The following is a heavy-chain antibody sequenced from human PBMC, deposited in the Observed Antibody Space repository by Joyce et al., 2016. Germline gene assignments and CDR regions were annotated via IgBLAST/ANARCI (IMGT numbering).Heavy chain of an antibody. V-gene: IGHV3-30*18. CDR3: AKILTATYSSGWFLDY. D-gene: IGHD6-25*01. CDR2: ISYDGIYK. Sequence: QVQLVESGGGVVQPGRSLSLSCAASGLTLSNYGVHWVRQGPGKGLEWVAVISYDGIYKYYADSVKGRFTISRDNSKNTVFLEMNSLRTEDTAVYYCAKILTATYSSGWFLDYWGQGTLVTVSS. CDR1: GLTLSNYG. J-gene: IGHJ4*02.